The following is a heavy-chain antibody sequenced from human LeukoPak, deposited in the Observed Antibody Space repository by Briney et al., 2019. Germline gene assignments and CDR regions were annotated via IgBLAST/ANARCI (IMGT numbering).Heavy chain of an antibody. CDR2: IIPIFGTA. Sequence: SVKVSCKASGGTFSSYAICWLRQAPGQGLEWMGGIIPIFGTANYAQKFQGRVTITADDSTSTAYMELSSLRSEDTAVYYCARDSRVYGGNSGAFDIWGQGTMVTVSS. D-gene: IGHD4-23*01. V-gene: IGHV1-69*13. CDR1: GGTFSSYA. CDR3: ARDSRVYGGNSGAFDI. J-gene: IGHJ3*02.